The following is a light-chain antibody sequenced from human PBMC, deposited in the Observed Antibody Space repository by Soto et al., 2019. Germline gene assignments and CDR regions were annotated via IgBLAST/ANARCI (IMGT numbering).Light chain of an antibody. J-gene: IGLJ1*01. CDR1: SSNIGAGYD. V-gene: IGLV1-40*01. CDR2: CNS. CDR3: QSYDSCLSGYV. Sequence: QSVLTQPPSVSGAPGQRVTISCTGSSSNIGAGYDVHWYQQLPGTAPKLLIYCNSNRPSGVPDRFSGSKSGTSASLAITGLQAEDEADYYCQSYDSCLSGYVFGTGTKVTV.